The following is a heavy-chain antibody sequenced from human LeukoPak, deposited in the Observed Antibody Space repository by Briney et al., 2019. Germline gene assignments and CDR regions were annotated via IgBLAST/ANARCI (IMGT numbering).Heavy chain of an antibody. CDR1: GGSISSYY. CDR3: ASSDTAMVNDAFDI. D-gene: IGHD5-18*01. Sequence: SETLSLTCPVSGGSISSYYWSWIRQPPGKGREWIGYIYYSGSTNYNPSLKSRVTISVDTSKNQFSLKLSSVTAADTAVYYCASSDTAMVNDAFDIWGQGTMVTVSS. V-gene: IGHV4-59*01. J-gene: IGHJ3*02. CDR2: IYYSGST.